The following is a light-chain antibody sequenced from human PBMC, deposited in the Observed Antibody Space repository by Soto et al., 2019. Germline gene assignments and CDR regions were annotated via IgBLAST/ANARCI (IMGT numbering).Light chain of an antibody. CDR1: QSISSW. J-gene: IGKJ1*01. Sequence: DIQMTQTPSTLSASVGDRVTITCRASQSISSWLAWYQQKPGKAPNLLIYEASRLESAVPSRFSGSASGTEFTLTINSLQPDDFATYFCQQYSSYPETFGQGTKV. CDR3: QQYSSYPET. V-gene: IGKV1-5*03. CDR2: EAS.